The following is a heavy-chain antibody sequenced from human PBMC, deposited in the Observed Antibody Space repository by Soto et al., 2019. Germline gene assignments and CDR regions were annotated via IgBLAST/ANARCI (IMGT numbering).Heavy chain of an antibody. CDR1: GFTFSSYA. CDR3: AKSPKYSGSYSWFDP. V-gene: IGHV3-23*01. CDR2: ISGSGGST. J-gene: IGHJ5*02. Sequence: HPGGSLRLSCAASGFTFSSYAMSWVRQAPGKGLEWVSAISGSGGSTYYADSVKGRFTISRDNSKNTLYLQMNSLRAEDTAVYYCAKSPKYSGSYSWFDPWGQGTLDTVSS. D-gene: IGHD1-26*01.